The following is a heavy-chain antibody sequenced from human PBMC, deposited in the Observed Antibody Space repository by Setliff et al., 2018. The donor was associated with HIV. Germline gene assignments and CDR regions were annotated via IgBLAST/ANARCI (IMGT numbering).Heavy chain of an antibody. CDR2: ISVHNGNA. Sequence: ASVKVSCKASGYTFTSYGISWVRQAPGQGLEWMGWISVHNGNANYAQNLQGRVTITRDTSASTVYMELSSLRSEDTAMYYCARDHPGIAYWGQGTMVTVSS. J-gene: IGHJ4*02. CDR1: GYTFTSYG. CDR3: ARDHPGIAY. V-gene: IGHV1-18*01.